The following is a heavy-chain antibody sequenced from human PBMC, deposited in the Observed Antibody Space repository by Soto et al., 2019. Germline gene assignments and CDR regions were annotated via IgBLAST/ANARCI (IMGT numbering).Heavy chain of an antibody. CDR2: IIPIFGTA. D-gene: IGHD1-26*01. CDR3: ARDPIVGATTLFAP. Sequence: FPVKRYRKGSVCRLSRDVIGCRIQNNGQGLEWMGGIIPIFGTANYAQKFQGRVTITADESTSTAYMELSSLRSEDTAVYHCARDPIVGATTLFAPWGQGTLVTVTS. CDR1: VCRLSRDV. V-gene: IGHV1-69*01. J-gene: IGHJ5*02.